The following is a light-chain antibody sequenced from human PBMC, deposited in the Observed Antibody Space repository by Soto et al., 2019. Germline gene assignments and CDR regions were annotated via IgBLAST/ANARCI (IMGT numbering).Light chain of an antibody. CDR1: SGHSSYA. V-gene: IGLV4-69*01. CDR3: QTWDTGIAV. J-gene: IGLJ7*01. CDR2: FNSDGSH. Sequence: QSVLTQSPSASASLGASVKLTCTLSSGHSSYAIAWHQQQPEKGPRYLMKFNSDGSHSKGDGIPDRFSGSSSGAERYLTISSLQSEDEAEYYCQTWDTGIAVFGGGTQLTVL.